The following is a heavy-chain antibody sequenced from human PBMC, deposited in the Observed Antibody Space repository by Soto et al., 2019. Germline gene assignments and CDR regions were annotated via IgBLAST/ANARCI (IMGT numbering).Heavy chain of an antibody. V-gene: IGHV3-30*18. CDR3: AKGGSQIVVVKDAFDI. CDR2: ISYDGSNK. D-gene: IGHD3-22*01. J-gene: IGHJ3*02. Sequence: PGGSLRLSCAASGFTFSSYGMHWVRQAPGKGLEWVAVISYDGSNKYYADSVKGRFTISRDNSKNTLYLQMNSLRAEDTAVYYCAKGGSQIVVVKDAFDIWGQGTMVTVSS. CDR1: GFTFSSYG.